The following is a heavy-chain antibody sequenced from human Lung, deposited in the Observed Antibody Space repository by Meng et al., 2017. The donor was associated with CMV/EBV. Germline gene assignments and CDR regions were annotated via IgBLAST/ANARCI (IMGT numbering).Heavy chain of an antibody. V-gene: IGHV3-30-3*01. CDR2: ISYDGSNK. CDR3: ARPQNPNGYSSSWYWVDP. Sequence: GESLKISCAASGFTFSSYAMHWVRQAPGKGLEWVAVISYDGSNKYYADSVKGRFTISRDNSKNTLYLQMNSLRAEDTAVYYCARPQNPNGYSSSWYWVDPLGHSXLVAVSS. J-gene: IGHJ5*02. CDR1: GFTFSSYA. D-gene: IGHD6-13*01.